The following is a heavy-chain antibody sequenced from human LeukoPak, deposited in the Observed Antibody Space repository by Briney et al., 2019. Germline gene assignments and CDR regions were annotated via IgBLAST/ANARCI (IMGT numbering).Heavy chain of an antibody. J-gene: IGHJ4*02. Sequence: GGSLRLSCAASGFTFSSYAMSWVRQAPGKGLEWVSAISGGGSSTYYADSVKGRFTISRDNANNLLYLQMNSLRAEDTAVYYCARESFAARWDWGQGTLVTVSS. D-gene: IGHD6-6*01. CDR1: GFTFSSYA. CDR3: ARESFAARWD. CDR2: ISGGGSST. V-gene: IGHV3-23*01.